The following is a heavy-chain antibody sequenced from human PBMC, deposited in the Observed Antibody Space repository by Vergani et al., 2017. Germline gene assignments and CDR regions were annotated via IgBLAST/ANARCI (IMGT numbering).Heavy chain of an antibody. V-gene: IGHV3-30*02. CDR3: AKDMEDRAGGSYYYYYYGMDV. CDR1: GFTFSSYG. J-gene: IGHJ6*02. CDR2: IRYDGSNK. Sequence: VQLVESGGGVVQPGGSLRLSCAASGFTFSSYGMHWVRQAPGKGLEWVAFIRYDGSNKYYADSVKGRFTISRDNSKNTLYLQMNSLRAEDTAVYYCAKDMEDRAGGSYYYYYYGMDVWGQGTTVTVSS. D-gene: IGHD1-26*01.